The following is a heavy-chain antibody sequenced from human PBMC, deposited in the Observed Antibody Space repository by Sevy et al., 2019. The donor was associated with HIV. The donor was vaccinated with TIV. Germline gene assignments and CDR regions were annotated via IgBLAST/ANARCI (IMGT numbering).Heavy chain of an antibody. CDR1: GFTFDDYA. V-gene: IGHV3-9*01. J-gene: IGHJ6*02. CDR3: AKDSSYSGSYYYGMDV. CDR2: ISWNSGSI. Sequence: GGSLRLSCAASGFTFDDYAMHWVRQAPGKDLEWVSGISWNSGSIGYADSVKGRFTISRDNAKNSLYLQMNSLRAEDTALYYCAKDSSYSGSYYYGMDVWGQGTTVTVSS. D-gene: IGHD1-26*01.